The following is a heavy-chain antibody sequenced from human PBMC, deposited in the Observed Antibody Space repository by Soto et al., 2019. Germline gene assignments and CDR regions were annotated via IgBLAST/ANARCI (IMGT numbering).Heavy chain of an antibody. CDR3: ARVHYYGSGTLRFFDS. CDR1: GYTFTSYG. CDR2: ISAYSGNT. J-gene: IGHJ4*02. D-gene: IGHD3-10*01. V-gene: IGHV1-18*01. Sequence: QVQLVQSGPEVKKPGASVTVSCKASGYTFTSYGISWVRQAPGQGLEWMGWISAYSGNTKYAQQLQGRVTMTTDASTSTAYMEVRSLRSADTAVYYGARVHYYGSGTLRFFDSWGQGTLVTVSS.